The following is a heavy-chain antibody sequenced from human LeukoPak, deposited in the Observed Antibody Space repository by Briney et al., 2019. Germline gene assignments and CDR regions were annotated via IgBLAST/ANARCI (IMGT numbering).Heavy chain of an antibody. CDR3: AKDLSKGRIAAAGSFDY. V-gene: IGHV3-23*01. CDR1: GFTFSSYA. J-gene: IGHJ4*02. D-gene: IGHD6-13*01. Sequence: GGSLRLSCAASGFTFSSYAMSWVRQAPGKGLEWVSAISGSGGSTYYADSVKGRFTISRDNSKNTLYLQMNSLRAEDTAVYCCAKDLSKGRIAAAGSFDYWGQGTLVTVSS. CDR2: ISGSGGST.